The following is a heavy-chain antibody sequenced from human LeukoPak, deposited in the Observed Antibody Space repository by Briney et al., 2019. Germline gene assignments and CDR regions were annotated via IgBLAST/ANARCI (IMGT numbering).Heavy chain of an antibody. Sequence: ASVKVSCKASGYTFTGYYMHWVRQAPGQGLEWMGWINPNSGGTNYAQKFQGRVTMTRDTSISTAYMELSRLRSDDTAVYYCARDHRRYCSGGSCYGYWDQGTLVTVSS. D-gene: IGHD2-15*01. V-gene: IGHV1-2*02. J-gene: IGHJ4*02. CDR2: INPNSGGT. CDR3: ARDHRRYCSGGSCYGY. CDR1: GYTFTGYY.